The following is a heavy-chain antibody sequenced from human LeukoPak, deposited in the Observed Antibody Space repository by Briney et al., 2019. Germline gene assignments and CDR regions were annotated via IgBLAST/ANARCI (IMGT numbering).Heavy chain of an antibody. J-gene: IGHJ4*02. CDR3: ARALTTXTYEGX. CDR2: ISGSNSYI. D-gene: IGHD1-1*01. CDR1: GFTFSSYT. Sequence: PGGSLRLSCAAFGFTFSSYTMHWIRQAPGKGLEWVSSISGSNSYIFYADSVKGRFTVSRDNAKDSLYLQMNSLRAEDTAVYYCARALTTXTYEGXWGQGTLVTVSS. V-gene: IGHV3-21*01.